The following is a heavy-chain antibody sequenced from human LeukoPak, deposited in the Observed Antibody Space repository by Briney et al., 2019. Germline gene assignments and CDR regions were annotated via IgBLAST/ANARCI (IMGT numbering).Heavy chain of an antibody. V-gene: IGHV4-39*01. Sequence: SETLSLTCTVSGGSISSSSYYWGWIRQPPGKGLEWIGSIYYSGSTYYNPSLKSRVTISVDTSKNQFSLKLSSVTAADTAVYYCATSPSQYYDSWSGYYNWFDPWGQGTLVTVSS. CDR3: ATSPSQYYDSWSGYYNWFDP. J-gene: IGHJ5*02. CDR2: IYYSGST. D-gene: IGHD3-3*01. CDR1: GGSISSSSYY.